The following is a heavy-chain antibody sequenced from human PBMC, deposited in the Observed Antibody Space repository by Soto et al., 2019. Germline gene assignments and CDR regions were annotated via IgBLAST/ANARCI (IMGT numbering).Heavy chain of an antibody. V-gene: IGHV3-21*01. J-gene: IGHJ3*02. CDR1: GFTFSSYS. D-gene: IGHD2-15*01. Sequence: PGGSLRLSCAASGFTFSSYSMNWVRQAPGKGLEWVSSISSSSSYIYYADSVKGRFTISRDNAKNSLYLQMNSLRAEDTAVYYCARDLAGYCSGGSCYSAFDIWGQGTMVTVSS. CDR2: ISSSSSYI. CDR3: ARDLAGYCSGGSCYSAFDI.